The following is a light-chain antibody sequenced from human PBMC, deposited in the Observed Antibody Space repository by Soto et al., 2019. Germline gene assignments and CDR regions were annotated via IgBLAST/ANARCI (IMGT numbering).Light chain of an antibody. CDR3: GTWDIRLNINWV. J-gene: IGLJ3*02. CDR2: ENN. V-gene: IGLV1-51*02. Sequence: QSVLTQPPSVSAAPGQKVTISCSGSSSNIGYNYVSWYQHLPGTAPRLLIFENNKRPSGIPDRFSGSKSGTSATLAITGLQTGDEADYYCGTWDIRLNINWVFGGGTKVTVL. CDR1: SSNIGYNY.